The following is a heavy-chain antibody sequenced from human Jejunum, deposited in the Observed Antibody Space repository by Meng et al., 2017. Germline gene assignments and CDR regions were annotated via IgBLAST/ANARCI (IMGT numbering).Heavy chain of an antibody. D-gene: IGHD1-1*01. CDR2: LYSSGSA. CDR1: GDSTSPTNYF. V-gene: IGHV4-39*07. Sequence: QLLLPESGPGLVKPSEPPSLSCPASGDSTSPTNYFWGWIRQPPGRGLEWIGTLYSSGSAFYNPAPEGRVTTSIDTSRNQFSLKLNSVSDADTAVYYCARKMSGTMLDFWGPGTLVTVSS. CDR3: ARKMSGTMLDF. J-gene: IGHJ4*02.